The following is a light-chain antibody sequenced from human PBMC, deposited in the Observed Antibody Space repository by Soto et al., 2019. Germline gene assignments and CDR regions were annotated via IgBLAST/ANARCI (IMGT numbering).Light chain of an antibody. CDR2: GAS. CDR1: QSVSSSY. CDR3: QQYGSSPLFT. J-gene: IGKJ3*01. V-gene: IGKV3-20*01. Sequence: EIVLTQSPGTLSLSPGERATLSCRASQSVSSSYLAWYQQKPGQAPRLLIYGASSRATGIPDRFSGSGSGTELTVTISRLEPEDFAVYYCQQYGSSPLFTFGPGTKVDIK.